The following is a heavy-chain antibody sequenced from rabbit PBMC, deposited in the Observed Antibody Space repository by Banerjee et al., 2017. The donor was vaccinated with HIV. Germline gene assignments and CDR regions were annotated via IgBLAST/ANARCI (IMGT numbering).Heavy chain of an antibody. V-gene: IGHV1S40*01. CDR1: GFSFSTTYW. D-gene: IGHD4-1*01. J-gene: IGHJ4*01. Sequence: QSLEESGGDLVKPGASLTLTCTASGFSFSTTYWPCWVRQAPGKGLEWIGYIYTGDGRTWYASWAKGRFTVSKTSSTTVTLQMTSLTVADTATYFCARGDSSSGWGFKLWGPGTLVTVS. CDR2: IYTGDGRT. CDR3: ARGDSSSGWGFKL.